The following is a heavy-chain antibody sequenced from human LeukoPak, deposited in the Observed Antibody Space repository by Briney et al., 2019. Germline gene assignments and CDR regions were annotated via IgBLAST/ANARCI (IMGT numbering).Heavy chain of an antibody. J-gene: IGHJ4*02. CDR2: INPNSGGT. CDR3: AALGCSGGSCYELANY. D-gene: IGHD2-15*01. CDR1: GYTFTGYY. V-gene: IGHV1-2*02. Sequence: ASVKVSCKASGYTFTGYYMHWVRQAPGQGLEWMGWINPNSGGTNYAQKFQGRVTMTRDTSISAACMELSRLRSDDTAVYYCAALGCSGGSCYELANYWGQGTLVTVSS.